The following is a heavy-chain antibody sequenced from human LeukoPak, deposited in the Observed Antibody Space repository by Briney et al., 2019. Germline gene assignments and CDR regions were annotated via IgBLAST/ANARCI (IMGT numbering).Heavy chain of an antibody. V-gene: IGHV4-61*01. CDR2: ISYSGST. CDR1: GGSVSSGSYY. CDR3: ARVWLSLGYYFDY. Sequence: PSETLSLTCTVSGGSVSSGSYYWSWIRQPPGKGLGWFGYISYSGSTNYNPSLKSRVIISVDTYKNQFTLKLRSVPAADPAVYYCARVWLSLGYYFDYWGQGTLVTVSS. D-gene: IGHD3-22*01. J-gene: IGHJ4*02.